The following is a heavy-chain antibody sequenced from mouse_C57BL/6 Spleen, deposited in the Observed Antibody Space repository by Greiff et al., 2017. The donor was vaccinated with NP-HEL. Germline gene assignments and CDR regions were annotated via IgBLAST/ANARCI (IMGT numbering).Heavy chain of an antibody. CDR2: IYPGNSDT. J-gene: IGHJ2*01. CDR1: GYTFTSYW. D-gene: IGHD1-1*01. Sequence: VQLQQSGTVLARPGASVKMSCKTSGYTFTSYWMHWVKQRPGQGLEWIGAIYPGNSDTSYNQKFKGKAKLTAVTSASTAYMELSSLTNEDSAVYYCTREDYYGSSPFDYWGQGTTLTVSS. V-gene: IGHV1-5*01. CDR3: TREDYYGSSPFDY.